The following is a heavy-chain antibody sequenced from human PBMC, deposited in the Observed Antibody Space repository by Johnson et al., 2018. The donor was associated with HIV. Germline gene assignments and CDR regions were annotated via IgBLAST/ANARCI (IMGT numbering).Heavy chain of an antibody. J-gene: IGHJ3*02. D-gene: IGHD3-9*01. CDR2: MWYDGSNK. CDR3: ASVYYDIVTGYYYDAFDI. CDR1: GFTFSTYG. V-gene: IGHV3-33*01. Sequence: QVQLVESGGGVVQPGRSLRLSCAASGFTFSTYGMHWVRQAPGKGLEWVAVMWYDGSNKYYADSVKGRFTISRDNSKNTLYLQMNSLGAEDTAVYYCASVYYDIVTGYYYDAFDIWGQGTMVTVSS.